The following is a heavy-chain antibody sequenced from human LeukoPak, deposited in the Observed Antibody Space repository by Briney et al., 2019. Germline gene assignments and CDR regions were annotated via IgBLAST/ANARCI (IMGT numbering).Heavy chain of an antibody. CDR2: INHSGST. Sequence: SETLSLTCAVYGGSFSGYYWSWIRQPPGKGLEWIGEINHSGSTNYNPSLKSRVTISVDTSKNQFSLKLSSVTAADTAVYYCARDEVDGSGSYYPDYWGQGTLVTVSS. CDR3: ARDEVDGSGSYYPDY. CDR1: GGSFSGYY. D-gene: IGHD3-10*01. J-gene: IGHJ4*02. V-gene: IGHV4-34*01.